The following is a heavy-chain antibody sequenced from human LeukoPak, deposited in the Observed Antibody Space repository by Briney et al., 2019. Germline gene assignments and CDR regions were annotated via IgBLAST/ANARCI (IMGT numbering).Heavy chain of an antibody. V-gene: IGHV3-30*18. CDR3: AKDPYGDYGGDDWFDP. J-gene: IGHJ5*02. Sequence: GRSLRLSCAASGFTFSSYGVHWVRQAPGKGLEWVAVISYDGSNKYYADSVKGRFTISRDNSKNTLYLQMNSLRAEDTAVYYCAKDPYGDYGGDDWFDPWGQGTLVTVSS. D-gene: IGHD4-17*01. CDR2: ISYDGSNK. CDR1: GFTFSSYG.